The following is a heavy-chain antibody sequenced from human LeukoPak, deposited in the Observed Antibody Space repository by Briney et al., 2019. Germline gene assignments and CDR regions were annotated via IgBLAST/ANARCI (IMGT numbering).Heavy chain of an antibody. CDR1: GFTFSSYA. CDR3: AKGLSWNDVSNFDY. CDR2: ISGSGGST. D-gene: IGHD1-1*01. Sequence: PGGSLRLSCAASGFTFSSYAMSWVRQAPGKGLERVSAISGSGGSTYYADSVKGRFTISRDNCKNTLYLQMNSLRAEDTAVYYCAKGLSWNDVSNFDYWGQGTLVTVSS. J-gene: IGHJ4*02. V-gene: IGHV3-23*01.